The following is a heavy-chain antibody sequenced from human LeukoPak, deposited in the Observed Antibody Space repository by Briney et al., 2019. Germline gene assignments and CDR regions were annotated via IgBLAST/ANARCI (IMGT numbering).Heavy chain of an antibody. D-gene: IGHD3-22*01. J-gene: IGHJ5*02. CDR3: ARYRNYYDSSGKAGTNWFDP. CDR2: INHSGST. V-gene: IGHV4-34*01. Sequence: PSETLSLTCAVYGGSFSGYYWSWIRQPPGKGLEWIGEINHSGSTNYNPSLKSRVTISVDTSKNQFSLKLSSVTAADTAVYYCARYRNYYDSSGKAGTNWFDPWGQGTLVTVSS. CDR1: GGSFSGYY.